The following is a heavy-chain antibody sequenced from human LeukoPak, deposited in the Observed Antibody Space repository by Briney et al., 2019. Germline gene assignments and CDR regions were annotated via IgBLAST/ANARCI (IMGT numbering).Heavy chain of an antibody. D-gene: IGHD1-26*01. CDR3: ARQSLGASGLDH. Sequence: GALRLSCAASRFTFSNYGMHWVRQAPNKGLEWVAVAPHDRSSPSHAAFVNGRFTISRDNSKDTLFLHMDSLRVDDTAIYYCARQSLGASGLDHWGQGVLVTVSS. J-gene: IGHJ4*02. CDR2: APHDRSSP. CDR1: RFTFSNYG. V-gene: IGHV3-30*12.